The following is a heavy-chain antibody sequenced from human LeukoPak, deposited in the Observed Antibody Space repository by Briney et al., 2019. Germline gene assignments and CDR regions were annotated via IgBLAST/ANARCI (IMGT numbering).Heavy chain of an antibody. D-gene: IGHD3-3*01. Sequence: PSETLSLTCTVSGGSISSYYWSWIRQPPGKGLEWIGYIYYSRSTNYNPSLKSRVTISVDTSKNQFSLKLSSVTAADTAVYYCARFAHYDFWSGTGMDVWGQGTTVTVSS. J-gene: IGHJ6*02. CDR3: ARFAHYDFWSGTGMDV. CDR1: GGSISSYY. CDR2: IYYSRST. V-gene: IGHV4-59*01.